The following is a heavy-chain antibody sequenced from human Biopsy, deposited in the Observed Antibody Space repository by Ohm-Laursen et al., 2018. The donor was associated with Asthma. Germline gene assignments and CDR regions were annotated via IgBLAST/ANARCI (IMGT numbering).Heavy chain of an antibody. J-gene: IGHJ4*02. Sequence: SVKVSCKISGYSLTDLSMHWVRQAPGQGLEWMGGHDHEEGGTVNAWRFQGRVTMTEDTSTDTAYMELSSLSSDYTAVYYCASDFPKDYVRYNFQFWGQGTLVTVSS. V-gene: IGHV1-24*01. CDR1: GYSLTDLS. CDR2: HDHEEGGT. D-gene: IGHD4-17*01. CDR3: ASDFPKDYVRYNFQF.